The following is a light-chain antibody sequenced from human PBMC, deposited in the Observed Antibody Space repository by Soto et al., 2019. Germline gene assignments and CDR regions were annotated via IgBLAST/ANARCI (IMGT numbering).Light chain of an antibody. CDR2: EAS. CDR3: QQLNTYPIT. CDR1: QDISTH. V-gene: IGKV1-9*01. J-gene: IGKJ5*01. Sequence: IQLTQSPSSLSASVGDRVTISCRASQDISTHLAWFAQKPGRAPQLLIYEASTLQSGVPSRFSGSYSGTDFTLTIGSLQPEDFATYHCQQLNTYPITFGQGTRLEI.